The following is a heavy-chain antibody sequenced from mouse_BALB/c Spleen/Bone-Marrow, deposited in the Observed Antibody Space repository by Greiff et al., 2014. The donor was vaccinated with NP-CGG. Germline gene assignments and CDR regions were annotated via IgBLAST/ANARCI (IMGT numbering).Heavy chain of an antibody. J-gene: IGHJ4*01. V-gene: IGHV1-4*01. CDR2: INPSSGYA. D-gene: IGHD1-2*01. CDR3: ARGGLRLPYAMDY. Sequence: VQLQESGAELARPGASVKMSCTASGYTFPSYTIHWVKQRPGQGLEWIGYINPSSGYANYNQNFKDKATLTADKSSSTAYMQLISLTSEDSAVFYCARGGLRLPYAMDYWGQGTSVTVSS. CDR1: GYTFPSYT.